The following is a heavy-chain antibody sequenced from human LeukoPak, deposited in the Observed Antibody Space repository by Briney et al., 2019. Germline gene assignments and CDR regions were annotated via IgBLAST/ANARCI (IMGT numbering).Heavy chain of an antibody. V-gene: IGHV4-59*01. CDR1: GGSISSYY. CDR2: IYHSGST. Sequence: ETLSLTCTVSGGSISSYYWSWIRQPPGKGLEWIGYIYHSGSTNYNPSLKSRVTISVDTSKNQFSLKLSSVTAADTAVYYCARGGSSGWYLAYYYYGMDVWGQGTTVTVSS. D-gene: IGHD6-19*01. CDR3: ARGGSSGWYLAYYYYGMDV. J-gene: IGHJ6*02.